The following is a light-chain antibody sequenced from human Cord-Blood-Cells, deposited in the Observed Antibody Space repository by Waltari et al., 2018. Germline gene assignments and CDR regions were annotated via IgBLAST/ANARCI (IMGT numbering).Light chain of an antibody. CDR2: AAS. J-gene: IGKJ1*01. V-gene: IGKV1-39*01. CDR1: QSISSY. CDR3: QQSYSTPWT. Sequence: DLQMTQPPSSLSASVGDRVTTTCRASQSISSYLNWYQQKPGKAPKPLIYAASSLQRGVPSRFSGSGSGTDFTLTISSLQPEDFATYYCQQSYSTPWTFGQGTKVEIK.